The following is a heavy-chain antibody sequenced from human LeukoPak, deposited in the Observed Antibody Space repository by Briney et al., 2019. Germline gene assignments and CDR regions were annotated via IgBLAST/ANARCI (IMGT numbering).Heavy chain of an antibody. CDR3: ARLRVTMIVVAIAYFDY. D-gene: IGHD3-22*01. CDR1: GGSISSSSYY. V-gene: IGHV4-39*01. J-gene: IGHJ4*02. CDR2: IYYSGST. Sequence: SETLSLTCTVSGGSISSSSYYWGWIRQPPGKGLEWIGSIYYSGSTYYNPSLKSRVTISVDTSKNQFSLKLSSVTAADTAVYYCARLRVTMIVVAIAYFDYWGRGTLVTVSS.